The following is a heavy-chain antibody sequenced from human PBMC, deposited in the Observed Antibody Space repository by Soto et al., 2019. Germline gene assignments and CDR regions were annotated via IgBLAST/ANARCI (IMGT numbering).Heavy chain of an antibody. Sequence: LSLTCSVSGAALNSGNYYWSWIRQVPGKGLEWIGHIYVTGAVDYNPSLRDRITISQDTSERQFSLNLRLVTAADTAVYYCARLRIATNNYKWFDPWGQGXLVTVSS. CDR1: GAALNSGNYY. CDR2: IYVTGAV. D-gene: IGHD2-21*01. J-gene: IGHJ5*02. CDR3: ARLRIATNNYKWFDP. V-gene: IGHV4-31*03.